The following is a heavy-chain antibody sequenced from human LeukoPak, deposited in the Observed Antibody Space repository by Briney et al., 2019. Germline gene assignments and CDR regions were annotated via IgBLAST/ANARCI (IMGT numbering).Heavy chain of an antibody. CDR3: TLAAAGPNWFDP. J-gene: IGHJ5*02. CDR2: MNPNSGNT. D-gene: IGHD6-13*01. CDR1: GYTFTSYD. Sequence: GGSVTVSCKASGYTFTSYDINWVRQAPGQGLEWMGWMNPNSGNTGYAQKFQGRVTMTRNTSITTAYMELSSLRSEDTAVYSCTLAAAGPNWFDPWGQGTLVTVSS. V-gene: IGHV1-8*01.